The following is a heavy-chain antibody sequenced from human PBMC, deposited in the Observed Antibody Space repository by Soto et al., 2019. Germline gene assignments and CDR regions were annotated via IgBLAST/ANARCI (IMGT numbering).Heavy chain of an antibody. D-gene: IGHD3-10*01. Sequence: QVQLVESGGGVVQPGRSVRLSCAASGFTFSSYGMHWVRQAPGKGLEWVAVIWYDGSNKYYADSVKGRFTISRDNSKNTLYLQMNSLRAEDTAVYYCARLPYYYGSGSYFSTQDAFDIWGQGTMVTVSS. V-gene: IGHV3-33*01. J-gene: IGHJ3*02. CDR3: ARLPYYYGSGSYFSTQDAFDI. CDR1: GFTFSSYG. CDR2: IWYDGSNK.